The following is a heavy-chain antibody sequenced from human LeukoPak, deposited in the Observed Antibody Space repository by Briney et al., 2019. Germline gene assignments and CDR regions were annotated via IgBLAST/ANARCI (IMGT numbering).Heavy chain of an antibody. CDR3: VRDRYYSGTYFSDY. Sequence: PGGSLRLSCAASGFTFSSYSMNWVRQAPGKGLEWVSYISSSGSTKYYADSVKGRFAISRDDAKNSLFLQLNSLRAEDTAVYYCVRDRYYSGTYFSDYWGQGTLVTVSS. CDR2: ISSSGSTK. V-gene: IGHV3-48*04. D-gene: IGHD1-26*01. CDR1: GFTFSSYS. J-gene: IGHJ4*02.